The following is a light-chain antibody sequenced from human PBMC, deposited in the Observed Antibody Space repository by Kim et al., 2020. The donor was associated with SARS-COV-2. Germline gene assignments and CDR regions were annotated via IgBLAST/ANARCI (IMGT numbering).Light chain of an antibody. CDR1: QSNSSW. CDR2: KAD. V-gene: IGKV1-5*03. Sequence: EGDRVKIKSRASQSNSSWVGGYQQKTGKAPKLMIYKADSLESGVPSRFSGSGSGTECTLTISSLQPDECATYYCQQYNSYSPYSFGQGTKREIK. CDR3: QQYNSYSPYS. J-gene: IGKJ2*03.